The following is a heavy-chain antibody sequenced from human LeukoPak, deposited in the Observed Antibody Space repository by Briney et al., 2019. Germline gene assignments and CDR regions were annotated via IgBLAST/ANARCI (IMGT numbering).Heavy chain of an antibody. CDR2: ISGSGGST. D-gene: IGHD6-13*01. V-gene: IGHV3-23*01. CDR1: GFTFSSYA. Sequence: GGSLRLFCAASGFTFSSYAMSWVRQAPGKGLEWVSAISGSGGSTYYADSVEGRFTISRDNSKNTLYLQMNSLRAEDTAVYYCAKSLKSRAAAGEFDYWGQGTLVTVSS. J-gene: IGHJ4*02. CDR3: AKSLKSRAAAGEFDY.